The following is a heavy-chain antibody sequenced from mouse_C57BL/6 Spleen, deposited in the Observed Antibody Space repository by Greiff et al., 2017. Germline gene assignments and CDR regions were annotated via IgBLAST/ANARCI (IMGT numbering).Heavy chain of an antibody. CDR2: IYPSDSET. V-gene: IGHV1-61*01. CDR3: AGAGSNYLDY. CDR1: GYTFTSYW. J-gene: IGHJ2*01. Sequence: QVQLQQPGAELVRPGSSVKLSCKASGYTFTSYWMDWVKQRPGQGLEWIGNIYPSDSETHYNQKFKDKATLTVDKSSSTAYMQLSSLTSEDSAVYCCAGAGSNYLDYWGQGTTLTVSS. D-gene: IGHD1-1*01.